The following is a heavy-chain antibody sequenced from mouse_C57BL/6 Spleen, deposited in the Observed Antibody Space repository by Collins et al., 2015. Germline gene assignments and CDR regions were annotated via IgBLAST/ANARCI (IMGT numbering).Heavy chain of an antibody. D-gene: IGHD2-4*01. Sequence: QVQLQQSGAELVRPGASVTLSCKASGYTFTDYEMHWVKQTPVHGLEWIGAIDPETGGTAYNQKFKGKAILTADKSSSTAYMELRSLTSEDSAVYYCTREGFYYDYDDGFAYWGQGTLVTVSA. CDR1: GYTFTDYE. J-gene: IGHJ3*01. CDR3: TREGFYYDYDDGFAY. CDR2: IDPETGGT. V-gene: IGHV1-15*01.